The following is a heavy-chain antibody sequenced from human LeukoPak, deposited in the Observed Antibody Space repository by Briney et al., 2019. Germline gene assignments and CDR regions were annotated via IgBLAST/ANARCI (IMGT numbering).Heavy chain of an antibody. Sequence: GSLRLSFVASGFPFNSYWMSWVRQAPGKGLEWVANIKDDGSQTYLVDSVKGRFTLSRDNSKNTLYLQMNSLRAEDTAVYYCAKDRASGYYHDAFDIWGQGTMVTVSS. CDR3: AKDRASGYYHDAFDI. D-gene: IGHD3-22*01. V-gene: IGHV3-7*01. CDR1: GFPFNSYW. J-gene: IGHJ3*02. CDR2: IKDDGSQT.